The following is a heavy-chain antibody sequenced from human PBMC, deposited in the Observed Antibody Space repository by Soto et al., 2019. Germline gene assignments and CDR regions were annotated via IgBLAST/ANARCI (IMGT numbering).Heavy chain of an antibody. J-gene: IGHJ5*02. CDR3: DSLKLGYSTFDP. V-gene: IGHV4-30-4*01. D-gene: IGHD5-18*01. CDR2: IYYSGST. Sequence: QVQLQESGPGLVKPSQTLSLTCTVSGGSISSGDYYWSWIRQPPGKGLEWIGYIYYSGSTYYNPSLKSRVTISVDTSKSLFSLKLSSVTAADTAVYYCDSLKLGYSTFDPWGQGTLVTVSS. CDR1: GGSISSGDYY.